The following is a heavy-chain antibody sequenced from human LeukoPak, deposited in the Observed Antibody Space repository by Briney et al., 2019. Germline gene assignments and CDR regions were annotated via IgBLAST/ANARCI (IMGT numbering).Heavy chain of an antibody. CDR1: GFTFSSSW. CDR2: INSDGSNT. CDR3: TTAGGSGWYAFDY. V-gene: IGHV3-74*01. Sequence: GGSLRLSCAASGFTFSSSWMHWVRQAPGKGRVWVSRINSDGSNTVYADSVKGRFSISRDNAKNTVYLQMSSLRVEDTGVYYCTTAGGSGWYAFDYWGQGTLVTVSS. D-gene: IGHD6-19*01. J-gene: IGHJ4*02.